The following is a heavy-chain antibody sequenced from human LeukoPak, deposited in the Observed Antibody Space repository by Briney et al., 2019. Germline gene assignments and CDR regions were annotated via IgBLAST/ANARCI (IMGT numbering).Heavy chain of an antibody. V-gene: IGHV4-61*02. J-gene: IGHJ6*03. CDR1: GGFISSGSYY. CDR3: ARDVAARPNFLTYYYYYMDV. CDR2: IYTSGST. D-gene: IGHD6-6*01. Sequence: PSETLSLTRTVSGGFISSGSYYWSWIRQPAGKGLEWIGRIYTSGSTNYNPSLKSRVTISVDTSKNQFSLKLSSVTAADTAVYYCARDVAARPNFLTYYYYYMDVWGKGTTVTVSS.